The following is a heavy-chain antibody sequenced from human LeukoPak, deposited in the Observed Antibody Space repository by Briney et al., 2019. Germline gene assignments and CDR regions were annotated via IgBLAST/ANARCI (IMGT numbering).Heavy chain of an antibody. D-gene: IGHD2-2*02. J-gene: IGHJ5*02. Sequence: SETLSLTCTVSGGSISSYYWSWVRQPPGKGLEWIGYINYSGSSDYNPSLKSRVSFSVDTFKDQFSLRLSSVTAADTAVYYCARDAYYCSSTSCYTDWFDPWGQGTLVTVSS. CDR1: GGSISSYY. V-gene: IGHV4-59*12. CDR3: ARDAYYCSSTSCYTDWFDP. CDR2: INYSGSS.